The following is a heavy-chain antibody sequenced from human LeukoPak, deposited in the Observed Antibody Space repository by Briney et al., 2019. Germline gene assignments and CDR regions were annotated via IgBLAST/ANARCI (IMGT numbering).Heavy chain of an antibody. CDR1: GYTFTSYG. CDR2: ISAYNGNT. Sequence: ASVKVSCKASGYTFTSYGISWVRQAPGQGLEWMGWISAYNGNTNYAQKLQGRVTMTTDTSTSTDYMELSSLRSDDTAVYYCARGLLWFGGLSAIDYWGQGTLVTVSS. J-gene: IGHJ4*02. CDR3: ARGLLWFGGLSAIDY. D-gene: IGHD3-10*01. V-gene: IGHV1-18*01.